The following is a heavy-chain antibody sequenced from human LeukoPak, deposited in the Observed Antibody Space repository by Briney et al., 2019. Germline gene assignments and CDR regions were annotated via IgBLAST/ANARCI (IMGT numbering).Heavy chain of an antibody. V-gene: IGHV4-59*01. CDR1: GGSISSYY. CDR2: IYYSGST. CDR3: ARVRVSGGELYFDY. J-gene: IGHJ4*02. Sequence: SETLSLTCTVSGGSISSYYWSWIRQPPGKGLEWIGYIYYSGSTNYNPSLKSRVTISVDTSKNQFSLKLSSVTAADTAVYYCARVRVSGGELYFDYWGQGTLVTVSS. D-gene: IGHD1-7*01.